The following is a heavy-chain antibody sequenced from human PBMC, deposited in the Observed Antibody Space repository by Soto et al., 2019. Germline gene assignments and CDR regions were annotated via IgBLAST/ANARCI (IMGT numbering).Heavy chain of an antibody. CDR1: GFTFSSYS. D-gene: IGHD6-19*01. CDR2: ISSSSSTI. CDR3: ARERYSSGLNWFAP. V-gene: IGHV3-48*02. Sequence: EVQLVESGGGLVQPGGSLRLSCAASGFTFSSYSMNWVRQAPGKGLEWVSYISSSSSTIYYADSVKGRFTISRDNAKNSLYLQKNGLRDEDTAVYYCARERYSSGLNWFAPGGQGTLVTVSS. J-gene: IGHJ5*02.